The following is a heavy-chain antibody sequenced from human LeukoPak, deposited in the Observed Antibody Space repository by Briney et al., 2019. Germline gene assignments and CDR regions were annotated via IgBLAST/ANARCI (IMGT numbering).Heavy chain of an antibody. D-gene: IGHD4-17*01. CDR2: IRCDGSKK. V-gene: IGHV3-30*02. CDR1: AFTFSRYG. J-gene: IGHJ4*02. CDR3: AKEIWPTVTTPGWTYFDY. Sequence: AGGSLRLSCAASAFTFSRYGMHWVRQAPGKGLEWVAFIRCDGSKKYYADSVKGRFTISRDNSKNTLYLQMNSLRAEDTAVYYCAKEIWPTVTTPGWTYFDYWGQGALVTVSS.